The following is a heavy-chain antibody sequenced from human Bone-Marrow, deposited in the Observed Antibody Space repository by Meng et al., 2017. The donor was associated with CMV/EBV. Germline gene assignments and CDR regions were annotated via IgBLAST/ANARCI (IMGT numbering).Heavy chain of an antibody. CDR2: INPSGGST. V-gene: IGHV1-46*01. Sequence: ASVKVSCKASGYTFTSYYMHWVRQAPGQGLEWMGIINPSGGSTSYAQKFQGRVTMTRDTSISTAYMDLSRLRSDDTAVYYCARINGPFWSGSFQHWGQGTMVTVSS. CDR1: GYTFTSYY. D-gene: IGHD3-3*01. CDR3: ARINGPFWSGSFQH. J-gene: IGHJ1*01.